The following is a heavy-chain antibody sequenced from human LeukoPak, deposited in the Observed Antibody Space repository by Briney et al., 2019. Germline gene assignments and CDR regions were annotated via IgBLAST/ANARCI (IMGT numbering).Heavy chain of an antibody. CDR3: ARGQYCSSTSCYSTHLLSSRRYYYYGMDV. Sequence: SETLSLTCAVYGGPFSGYYWSWIRQPPGKGLEWIGEINHSGSTNYNPSLKSRVTISVDTSKNQFSLKLSSVTAADTAVYYCARGQYCSSTSCYSTHLLSSRRYYYYGMDVWGQGTTVTVSS. J-gene: IGHJ6*02. V-gene: IGHV4-34*01. D-gene: IGHD2-2*02. CDR1: GGPFSGYY. CDR2: INHSGST.